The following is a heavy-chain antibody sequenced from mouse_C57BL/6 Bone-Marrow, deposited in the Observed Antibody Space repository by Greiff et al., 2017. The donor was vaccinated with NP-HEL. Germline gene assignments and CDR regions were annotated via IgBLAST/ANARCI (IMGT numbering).Heavy chain of an antibody. CDR2: ISSGGDYI. CDR1: GFTFSSYA. V-gene: IGHV5-9-1*02. J-gene: IGHJ3*01. D-gene: IGHD2-5*01. Sequence: EVQVVESGEGLVKPGGSLKLSCAASGFTFSSYAMSWVRQTPEKRLEWVAYISSGGDYIYYADTVKGRFTISRDNARNTLYLQMSSLKSEDTAMYYCTRARYSNYVFAYWGQGTLVTVSA. CDR3: TRARYSNYVFAY.